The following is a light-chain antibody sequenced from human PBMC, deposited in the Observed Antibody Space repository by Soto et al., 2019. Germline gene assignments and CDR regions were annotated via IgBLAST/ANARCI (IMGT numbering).Light chain of an antibody. CDR2: DAS. J-gene: IGKJ1*01. Sequence: EIVMTQSPGTLSLSPGEVATLSCRASQSVSSNYLTWYQLKPRQAPRLIIYDASNRATGIPARFSGSGSGTDFTLTISSLEPEDFAVYYCQQRSNWPPTWTFGQGTKVDIK. CDR3: QQRSNWPPTWT. CDR1: QSVSSNY. V-gene: IGKV3-11*01.